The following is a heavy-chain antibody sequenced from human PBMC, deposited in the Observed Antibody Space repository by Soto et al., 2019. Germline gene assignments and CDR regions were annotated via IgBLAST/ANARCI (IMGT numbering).Heavy chain of an antibody. CDR1: GGSISSGGYY. V-gene: IGHV4-31*03. D-gene: IGHD2-2*01. J-gene: IGHJ5*02. Sequence: QVQLQESGPGLVKPSQTLSLTCTVSGGSISSGGYYWSWIRQHPGKGLEWIGYIYQSGTTYYNPSLKSRVTISVDTSKNQFSLKLTSVTAADAAVYYCARFRGIQLLGWFDPGGQGTLVTVSS. CDR2: IYQSGTT. CDR3: ARFRGIQLLGWFDP.